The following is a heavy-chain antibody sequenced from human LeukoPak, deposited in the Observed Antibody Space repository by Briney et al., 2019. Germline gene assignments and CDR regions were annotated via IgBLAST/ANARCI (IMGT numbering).Heavy chain of an antibody. CDR2: INPNSGGT. V-gene: IGHV1-2*02. J-gene: IGHJ6*03. CDR1: GYTFSGYY. Sequence: GASVKVSCKASGYTFSGYYVHWVRQAPGQGLEWMGWINPNSGGTNYAQKFQGRVTMTRDTSISTAYMELSRLRSDDTAVYYCARGGALDYGDYYYYYYYMDVWGKGTTVTVSS. CDR3: ARGGALDYGDYYYYYYYMDV. D-gene: IGHD4-17*01.